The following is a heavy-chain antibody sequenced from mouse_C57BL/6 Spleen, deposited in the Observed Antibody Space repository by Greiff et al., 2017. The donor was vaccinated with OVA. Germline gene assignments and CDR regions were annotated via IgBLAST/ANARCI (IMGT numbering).Heavy chain of an antibody. CDR1: GYTFTDYE. D-gene: IGHD1-1*01. CDR3: TRGDMYYGSSYFAY. J-gene: IGHJ3*01. CDR2: IDPETGGT. V-gene: IGHV1-15*01. Sequence: QVQLQQSGAELVRPGASVTLSCKASGYTFTDYEMHWVKQTPVHGLEWIGAIDPETGGTAYNQKFKGKAILTADKSSSTAYMELRSLTSEDSAVYYCTRGDMYYGSSYFAYWGQGTLVTVAA.